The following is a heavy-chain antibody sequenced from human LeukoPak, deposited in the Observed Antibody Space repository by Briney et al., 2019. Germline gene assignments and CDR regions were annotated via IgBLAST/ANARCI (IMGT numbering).Heavy chain of an antibody. V-gene: IGHV1-2*02. CDR1: GYTFTGYY. J-gene: IGHJ4*02. D-gene: IGHD3-22*01. CDR2: INPNSGGT. Sequence: ASVKVSCKASGYTFTGYYMHWVRQAPGQGLEWMGWINPNSGGTNYAQKFQGRVTMTRDTSISTAYMELSRLRSDDTAVYYCAREEGSGYYYFDYWGQGTLVTVSS. CDR3: AREEGSGYYYFDY.